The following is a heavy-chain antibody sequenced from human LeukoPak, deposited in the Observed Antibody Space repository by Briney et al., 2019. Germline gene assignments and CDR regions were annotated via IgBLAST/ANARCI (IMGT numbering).Heavy chain of an antibody. Sequence: GGSLRLSCAASGFTFTTNWMTWVRQAPGKGLEWVANINQDGSERYYVDSVKGRFTISRDNAKSSLYLQMNSLRAEDTAVYYCARDVDWGQGTLVTVPS. CDR3: ARDVD. J-gene: IGHJ4*02. CDR1: GFTFTTNW. V-gene: IGHV3-7*05. CDR2: INQDGSER.